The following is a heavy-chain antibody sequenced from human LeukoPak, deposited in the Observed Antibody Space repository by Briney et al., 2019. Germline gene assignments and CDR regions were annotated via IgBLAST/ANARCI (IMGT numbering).Heavy chain of an antibody. J-gene: IGHJ4*02. V-gene: IGHV3-23*01. Sequence: GGSLRLSCAASGFTFSSYAMSWVRQAPGKGLEWVSAISGSGGSTYYADSVKGRFTISRDNSENTLYLQMNSLRAEDTAVYYCAKKTIFGVVYLRGDFDYWGQGTLVTVSS. CDR1: GFTFSSYA. D-gene: IGHD3-3*01. CDR3: AKKTIFGVVYLRGDFDY. CDR2: ISGSGGST.